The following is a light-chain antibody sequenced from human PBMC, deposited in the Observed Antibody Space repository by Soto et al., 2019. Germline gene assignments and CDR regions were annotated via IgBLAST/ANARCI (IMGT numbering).Light chain of an antibody. CDR1: QTVSNNY. J-gene: IGKJ2*01. Sequence: EIVLTQSPDTLYLSPGERATVSCRASQTVSNNYLAWYQQKPGQAPRLLLYGASTRPTGIPDRFSGSGSGTDFTLTISRLEPEDFAVYYCHHYGSSPPYTFGRGTKLDIK. CDR3: HHYGSSPPYT. V-gene: IGKV3-20*01. CDR2: GAS.